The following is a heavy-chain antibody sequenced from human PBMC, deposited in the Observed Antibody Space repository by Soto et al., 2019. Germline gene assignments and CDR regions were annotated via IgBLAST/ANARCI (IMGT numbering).Heavy chain of an antibody. V-gene: IGHV3-23*01. CDR3: AKVERMTPYTHLR. D-gene: IGHD1-1*01. J-gene: IGHJ4*02. Sequence: DVQVLESGGGLVQPGGSLRLSCEASGFTISNYGMAWVLQAPGKGLEWFSAISGRDAYTYYADSVKGRFTISRDNSKNTLYLQMSSLTAEDTALYYCAKVERMTPYTHLRWGQGTLVTVAS. CDR1: GFTISNYG. CDR2: ISGRDAYT.